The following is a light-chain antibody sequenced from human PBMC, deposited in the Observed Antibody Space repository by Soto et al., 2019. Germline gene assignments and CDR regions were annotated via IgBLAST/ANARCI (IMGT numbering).Light chain of an antibody. CDR3: SSYAGSNKSV. CDR1: SSDVGGYNY. J-gene: IGLJ1*01. V-gene: IGLV2-8*01. CDR2: EVS. Sequence: QSALTQPPSASGSPGQSVTISCTGTSSDVGGYNYVCWYQQYPGKAPKLMIYEVSKRPSGVPDRFSGSKSGNTASLTVSGLQAEDEADYYCSSYAGSNKSVFGTGTKVTVL.